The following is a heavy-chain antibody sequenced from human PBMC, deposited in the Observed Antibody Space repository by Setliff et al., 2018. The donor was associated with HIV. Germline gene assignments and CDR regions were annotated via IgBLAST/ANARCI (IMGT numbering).Heavy chain of an antibody. CDR3: ARCYYDSSGPTDAFDI. Sequence: ASVKVSCKASGYTFTNYAVHWVRQAPGQGLEWMGLINPSGGRTSYAQKFQGRLTMTRDTSRSTVYMELSSLRSEDTAVYYCARCYYDSSGPTDAFDIWGQGTVVTVSS. D-gene: IGHD3-22*01. V-gene: IGHV1-46*01. CDR2: INPSGGRT. J-gene: IGHJ3*02. CDR1: GYTFTNYA.